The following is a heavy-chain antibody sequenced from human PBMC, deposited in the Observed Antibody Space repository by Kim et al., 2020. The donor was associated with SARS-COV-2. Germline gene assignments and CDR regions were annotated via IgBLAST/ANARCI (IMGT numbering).Heavy chain of an antibody. CDR2: IDPSDSYT. J-gene: IGHJ3*02. V-gene: IGHV5-10-1*01. Sequence: GESLKISCKGSGYSFTSYWISWVRQMPGKGLEWMGRIDPSDSYTNYSPSFQGHVTISADKSISTAYLQWSSLKASDTAMYYCARHQVIDIVATIAGHDPFDIWGQGTMVTVSS. CDR3: ARHQVIDIVATIAGHDPFDI. D-gene: IGHD5-12*01. CDR1: GYSFTSYW.